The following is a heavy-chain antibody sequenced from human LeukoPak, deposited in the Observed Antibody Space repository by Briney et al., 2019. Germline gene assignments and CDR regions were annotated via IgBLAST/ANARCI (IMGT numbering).Heavy chain of an antibody. V-gene: IGHV4-34*01. J-gene: IGHJ4*02. Sequence: SETLSLTCAVYGGSFSGYYWSWIRQPPGKGLEWIGEINHSGSTIYNPSLKSRVTISVDTSKNQFSLNLNSVTAADTAVYYCARGGSSCTNGVCYTVEGVFYPRYFGYWGQGTLVTVSS. CDR2: INHSGST. CDR3: ARGGSSCTNGVCYTVEGVFYPRYFGY. CDR1: GGSFSGYY. D-gene: IGHD2-8*01.